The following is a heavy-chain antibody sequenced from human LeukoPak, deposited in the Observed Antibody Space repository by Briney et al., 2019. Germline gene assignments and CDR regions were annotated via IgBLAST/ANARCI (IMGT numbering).Heavy chain of an antibody. D-gene: IGHD3-10*01. CDR3: ARGSYGSGSYVDY. CDR1: GYSFTSYW. V-gene: IGHV5-51*01. Sequence: GESLKISCRGSGYSFTSYWIGWVRQMPGKGLKWMGIIYPGDSDTRYSTSCQGQVTISAPKSISTAYLQWSSLKASDTVMYQYARGSYGSGSYVDYWGQGTLVTVSS. CDR2: IYPGDSDT. J-gene: IGHJ4*02.